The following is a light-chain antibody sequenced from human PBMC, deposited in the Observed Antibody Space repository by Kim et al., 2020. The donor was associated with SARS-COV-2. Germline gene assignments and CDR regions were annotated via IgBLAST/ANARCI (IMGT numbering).Light chain of an antibody. J-gene: IGKJ2*01. CDR3: QQYNDYST. CDR1: QSISNS. V-gene: IGKV1-5*03. CDR2: KAS. Sequence: DVQMTQSPSTLSASVGDRVTITCRASQSISNSLAWYQQKPEKAPKLLIYKASSLQSGVPSRFSGSGSGTEFTLTITSLQPDDFATYYCQQYNDYSTFGQGTKLEI.